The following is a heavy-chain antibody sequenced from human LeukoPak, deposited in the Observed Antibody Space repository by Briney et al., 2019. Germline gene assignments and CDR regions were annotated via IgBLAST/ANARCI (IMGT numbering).Heavy chain of an antibody. J-gene: IGHJ4*02. V-gene: IGHV5-51*01. CDR2: IYPADSNT. D-gene: IGHD1-26*01. Sequence: GESLKISCKGSGYSFTNYWIGWVRQMPGKGLEWMGIIYPADSNTRYSPSFQGQVTISVDKSISTAYLQWSSLKASDTAVYYCAKGGKWDVTPFDYWGQGTLVTVSS. CDR3: AKGGKWDVTPFDY. CDR1: GYSFTNYW.